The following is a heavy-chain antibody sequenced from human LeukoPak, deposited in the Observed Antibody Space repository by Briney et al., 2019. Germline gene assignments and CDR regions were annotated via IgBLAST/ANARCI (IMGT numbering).Heavy chain of an antibody. CDR3: ARDLTGYDFWSGYFNWFDP. CDR2: ISAYNGNT. CDR1: GYTFTSYG. Sequence: GASVKVSCKASGYTFTSYGISWVRQAPGQGLEWMGWISAYNGNTNYAQKLQGRVTMTTDTSTSTAYMELRSLRSDDTAVYYCARDLTGYDFWSGYFNWFDPWGQGTLVTVSS. V-gene: IGHV1-18*01. D-gene: IGHD3-3*01. J-gene: IGHJ5*02.